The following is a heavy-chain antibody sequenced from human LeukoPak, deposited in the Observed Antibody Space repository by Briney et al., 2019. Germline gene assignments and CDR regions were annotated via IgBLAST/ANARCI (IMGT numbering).Heavy chain of an antibody. J-gene: IGHJ4*02. CDR2: ISYDGSNK. CDR1: GFTFSSYA. D-gene: IGHD3-9*01. CDR3: ARDFTRYFDWALDY. V-gene: IGHV3-30-3*01. Sequence: GGSLRLSCAASGFTFSSYAMHWVRQAPGKGLEWVAVISYDGSNKYYADSVKGRFTISRDNSKNTLYLQMNSLRAEDTAVYYCARDFTRYFDWALDYWDQGTLVTVSS.